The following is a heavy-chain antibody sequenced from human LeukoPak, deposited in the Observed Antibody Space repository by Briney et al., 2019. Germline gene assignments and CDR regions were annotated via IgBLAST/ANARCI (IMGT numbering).Heavy chain of an antibody. CDR2: IRYDGKNE. D-gene: IGHD2-2*01. Sequence: PGGSLRLSCTASGFTFRNYGMHWVRQAPGKGLEWVAFIRYDGKNEYYGDSVKGRFTVSRDNSKNTLYLQMNSLSAEDTAIYYCAKDFMHSSTWYDAFGMWGQGTMVTVSS. CDR3: AKDFMHSSTWYDAFGM. CDR1: GFTFRNYG. J-gene: IGHJ3*02. V-gene: IGHV3-30*02.